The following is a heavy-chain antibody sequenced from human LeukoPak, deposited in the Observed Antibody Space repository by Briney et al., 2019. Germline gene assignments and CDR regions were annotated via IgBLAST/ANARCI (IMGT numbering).Heavy chain of an antibody. V-gene: IGHV4-59*01. CDR2: IYYSGST. J-gene: IGHJ4*02. CDR3: ARGGELVPDY. D-gene: IGHD6-6*01. CDR1: GGSLSSYY. Sequence: SETLSLTCTVSGGSLSSYYWSWIRQPPGKGLEWIGYIYYSGSTNYNPSLKSRVTISVDTSKNQFSLKLSSVTAADTAVYYCARGGELVPDYWGQGTLVTVSS.